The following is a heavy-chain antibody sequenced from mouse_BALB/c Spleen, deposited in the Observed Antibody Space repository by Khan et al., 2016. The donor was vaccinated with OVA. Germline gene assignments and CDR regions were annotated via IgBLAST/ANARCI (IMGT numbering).Heavy chain of an antibody. V-gene: IGHV3-2*02. CDR2: ISYSGST. J-gene: IGHJ2*01. CDR1: GYSITSDYA. Sequence: EVQLQESGPGLVKPSQFLSLTCTVTGYSITSDYAWNWIRQFPGNKLEWMGYISYSGSTSYNPSLKSRISITRDTSKNQFFLQLNSVTTEDTATYYCARSIMANWGQGTTLTVSS. CDR3: ARSIMAN.